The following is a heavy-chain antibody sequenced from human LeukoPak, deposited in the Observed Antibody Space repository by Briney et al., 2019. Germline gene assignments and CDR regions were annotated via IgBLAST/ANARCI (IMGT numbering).Heavy chain of an antibody. CDR1: GFTFSSYA. CDR3: AGDGDGEYVFSYYFDY. D-gene: IGHD4-17*01. Sequence: GGSLRLSCAASGFTFSSYAMHWVRQAPGKGLEWVALISYDGSNKYYADSVKGRFTISRDNSKNTLYLQMNSLRAEDTAVYFCAGDGDGEYVFSYYFDYWGQGTLVTVSS. CDR2: ISYDGSNK. J-gene: IGHJ4*02. V-gene: IGHV3-30*04.